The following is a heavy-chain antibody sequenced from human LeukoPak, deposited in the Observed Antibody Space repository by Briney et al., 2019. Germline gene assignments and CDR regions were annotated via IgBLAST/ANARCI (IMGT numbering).Heavy chain of an antibody. CDR3: ARTYYGSGNYADY. Sequence: GESLKISRKGSGYSFTSYWIGWVRQMPGKGLEWMGIIYPTDSDTRYSPSFQGQVTISADKSISTAYLQWSSLKASDTAMYYCARTYYGSGNYADYWGQGTLVTVSS. J-gene: IGHJ4*02. D-gene: IGHD3-10*01. CDR2: IYPTDSDT. CDR1: GYSFTSYW. V-gene: IGHV5-51*01.